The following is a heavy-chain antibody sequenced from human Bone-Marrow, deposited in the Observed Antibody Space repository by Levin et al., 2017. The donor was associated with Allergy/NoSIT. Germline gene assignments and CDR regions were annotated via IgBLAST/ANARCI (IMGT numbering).Heavy chain of an antibody. V-gene: IGHV1-8*01. D-gene: IGHD1-1*01. J-gene: IGHJ6*02. CDR3: ARVRQLGRAGPKGRYDDDGMDV. CDR2: MNPNSGNT. Sequence: PGESLKISCKASGYTFTSYDINWVRQATGQGLEWMGWMNPNSGNTGYAQKFQGRVTMTRNTSISTAYMELSSLRSEDTAVYYCARVRQLGRAGPKGRYDDDGMDVWGQGTTVTVSS. CDR1: GYTFTSYD.